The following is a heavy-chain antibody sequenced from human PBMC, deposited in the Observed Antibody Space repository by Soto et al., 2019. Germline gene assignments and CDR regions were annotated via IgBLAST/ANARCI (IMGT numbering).Heavy chain of an antibody. CDR2: IYYTGIT. CDR3: ARPGRYFDCIDS. V-gene: IGHV4-39*01. D-gene: IGHD3-9*01. CDR1: GGSISSSGYY. Sequence: QWQLQQSGPGLVKPSETISLTCTGSGGSISSSGYYWGWIRQPPGKGLEWIGSIYYTGITYSNPSLKSRVSISIDTSKNQFSLKLSSVTAADTAVYYCARPGRYFDCIDSWGQGTLVTVSS. J-gene: IGHJ5*01.